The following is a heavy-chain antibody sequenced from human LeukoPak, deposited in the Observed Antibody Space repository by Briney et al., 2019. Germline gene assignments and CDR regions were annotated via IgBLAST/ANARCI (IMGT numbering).Heavy chain of an antibody. Sequence: PGGSLRLSCVVSGITFSSSGMHWVRQAPGKGLEWVAFIWYDGSNEYYADSVKGRFTIFRDNSKNTLYLQMNSLRGDDTAVYYCARDSPVTAGPFDPWGQGTLVTVSS. CDR2: IWYDGSNE. J-gene: IGHJ5*02. V-gene: IGHV3-33*01. D-gene: IGHD4-11*01. CDR3: ARDSPVTAGPFDP. CDR1: GITFSSSG.